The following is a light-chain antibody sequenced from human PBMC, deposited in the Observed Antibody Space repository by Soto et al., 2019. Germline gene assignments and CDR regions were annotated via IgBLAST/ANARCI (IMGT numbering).Light chain of an antibody. CDR3: QQRSSWPLT. CDR1: QSVSSS. CDR2: DAS. Sequence: EIVLTQSPATLSLSPGERATLSCRASQSVSSSLAWYQQKPGQTPRLLIYDASNRATGIPARFSGSGSGTDFTLTVSSLEPEGFAVYYCQQRSSWPLTFGAGTKVEIK. V-gene: IGKV3-11*01. J-gene: IGKJ4*01.